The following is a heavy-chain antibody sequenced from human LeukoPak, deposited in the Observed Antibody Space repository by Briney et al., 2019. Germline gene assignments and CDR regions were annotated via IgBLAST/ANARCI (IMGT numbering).Heavy chain of an antibody. J-gene: IGHJ4*02. V-gene: IGHV1-2*06. CDR3: ASRGYSYGLTFDY. CDR1: GYTFTGYY. Sequence: ASVKVSCKASGYTFTGYYMHWVRQAPGQGLEWMGRINPNSGGTNYAQKFQGRVTVTRDTSISTAYMELSRLRSDDTAVYYCASRGYSYGLTFDYWGQGTLVTVSS. D-gene: IGHD5-18*01. CDR2: INPNSGGT.